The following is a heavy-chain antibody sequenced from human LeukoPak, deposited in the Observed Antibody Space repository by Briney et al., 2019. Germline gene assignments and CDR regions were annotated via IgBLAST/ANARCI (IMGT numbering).Heavy chain of an antibody. CDR1: GGSISSGSYH. CDR2: IYTSGST. D-gene: IGHD6-19*01. V-gene: IGHV4-61*02. J-gene: IGHJ4*02. CDR3: ARVSGDIAVAGTDY. Sequence: SQTLSLTCTVSGGSISSGSYHWSCIRQPAGQGLEWIGRIYTSGSTNYNPSLKSRFPISVDTSKNQFSLKLSAVTAADTAVYYCARVSGDIAVAGTDYWGQGTLVTVSS.